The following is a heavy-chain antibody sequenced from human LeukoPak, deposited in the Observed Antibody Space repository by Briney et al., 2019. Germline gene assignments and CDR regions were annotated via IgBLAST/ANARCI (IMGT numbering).Heavy chain of an antibody. J-gene: IGHJ4*02. D-gene: IGHD6-13*01. V-gene: IGHV3-15*01. CDR2: IKSRTDGGTT. CDR3: TRHLPAAGHRYYFDY. CDR1: GFTFSNAW. Sequence: PGGSLRLSCAASGFTFSNAWMSWVRQAPGKGLEWVGRIKSRTDGGTTDYAAPVKGRFTISRDDSKNTLYLQMNSLKTEDTAVYYCTRHLPAAGHRYYFDYWGQGTLVTVSS.